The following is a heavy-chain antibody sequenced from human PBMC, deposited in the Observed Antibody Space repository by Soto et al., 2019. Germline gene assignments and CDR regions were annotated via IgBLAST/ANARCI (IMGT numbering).Heavy chain of an antibody. CDR2: INAGNGNT. V-gene: IGHV1-3*01. CDR3: ARSGTKNYDFWSGYYGAGYYYGMDV. J-gene: IGHJ6*02. Sequence: GASVKVSCKASGYTFTGYAMHWVRQAPGQRLEWMGWINAGNGNTKYSQKFQGRVTITRDTSASTAYMELSSLRSEDTAVYYCARSGTKNYDFWSGYYGAGYYYGMDVWGQGTTVTVSS. D-gene: IGHD3-3*01. CDR1: GYTFTGYA.